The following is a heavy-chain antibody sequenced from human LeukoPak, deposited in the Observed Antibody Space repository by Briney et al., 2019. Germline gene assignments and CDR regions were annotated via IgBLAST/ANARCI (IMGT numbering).Heavy chain of an antibody. CDR3: ARGYGDWFDP. CDR2: INSDGSRT. Sequence: GGSLRLSCAASGFTFNSYWMLWVRQAPGKALVWVSRINSDGSRTAYADSVKGRFSISRDNAKNTLYLQMNSLRVEDTAVYYCARGYGDWFDPWGQGTLVTVSS. D-gene: IGHD3-10*01. V-gene: IGHV3-74*01. CDR1: GFTFNSYW. J-gene: IGHJ5*02.